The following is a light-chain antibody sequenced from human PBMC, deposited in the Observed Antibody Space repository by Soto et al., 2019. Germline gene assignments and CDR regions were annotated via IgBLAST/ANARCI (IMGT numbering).Light chain of an antibody. CDR3: QQYSSYPLT. Sequence: DIQMTQSPSTLSASVADRVTIACRASQAISGYLAWYQRKPGKAPKLLIYDAANLQTGVSSRFSGSGSGTEFTITISSLQPDDFATYYCQQYSSYPLTFGGGTKVEIK. J-gene: IGKJ4*01. V-gene: IGKV1-5*01. CDR1: QAISGY. CDR2: DAA.